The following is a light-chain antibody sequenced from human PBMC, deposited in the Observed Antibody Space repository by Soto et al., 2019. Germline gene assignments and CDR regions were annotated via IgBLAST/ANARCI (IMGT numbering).Light chain of an antibody. J-gene: IGLJ1*01. Sequence: QSALTQPASVSGSPGQSITISCTGTSRDVGAYDYVSWYLQYPDKAPQLLIYYVDHRPSGVSSRFSGSKSGNTASLTISGLQAEDEADYYCSSYTSNSTRVFGTGTKVTV. CDR1: SRDVGAYDY. V-gene: IGLV2-14*03. CDR2: YVD. CDR3: SSYTSNSTRV.